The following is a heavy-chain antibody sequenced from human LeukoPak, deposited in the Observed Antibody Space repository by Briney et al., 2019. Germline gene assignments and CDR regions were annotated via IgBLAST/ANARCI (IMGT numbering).Heavy chain of an antibody. Sequence: SETLSLTCSVSGGSISSDFWSWIRQPPGKGLEWIGYVYYSGNTNYSPSLSGRVTISADRSKNHFSLRLKSVTAADTDAYYCARANGGNSRYFDYWGQGTLVTVSS. D-gene: IGHD4-23*01. CDR3: ARANGGNSRYFDY. V-gene: IGHV4-59*01. J-gene: IGHJ4*02. CDR1: GGSISSDF. CDR2: VYYSGNT.